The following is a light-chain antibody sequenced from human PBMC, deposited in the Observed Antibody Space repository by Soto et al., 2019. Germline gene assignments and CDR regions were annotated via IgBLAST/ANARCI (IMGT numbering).Light chain of an antibody. V-gene: IGKV1-5*01. CDR1: QSISSW. J-gene: IGKJ1*01. Sequence: DIRMTQSPSTLSASVGDRVTITCRASQSISSWLAWYQQKPGKAPKVLIYDASSLESGVPSRFSGSGSGTEFTLTISSLQPDDFATYFCQQYNSYSRTFGQGTKVEIK. CDR3: QQYNSYSRT. CDR2: DAS.